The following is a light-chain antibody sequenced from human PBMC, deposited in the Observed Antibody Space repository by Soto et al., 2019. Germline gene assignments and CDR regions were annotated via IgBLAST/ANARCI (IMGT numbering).Light chain of an antibody. Sequence: QLVLTQPASVSGSPGQSITISCTGTSSDVGGYNYVSWYQQHPGKAPKLMIYDVSIRPSGVSHRFSGSKSGSTASLTISGLQAEDEADYYCSSYTSSSTLVFGGGTKLTVL. CDR2: DVS. CDR3: SSYTSSSTLV. V-gene: IGLV2-14*01. CDR1: SSDVGGYNY. J-gene: IGLJ2*01.